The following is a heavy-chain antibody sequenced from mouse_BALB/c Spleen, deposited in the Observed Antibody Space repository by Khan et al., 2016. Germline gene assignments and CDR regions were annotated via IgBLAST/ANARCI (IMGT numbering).Heavy chain of an antibody. V-gene: IGHV3-2*02. CDR1: GYSITSDYA. Sequence: EVQLQESGPGLMKPSQSLSLTCTVTGYSITSDYAWNWIRQFPGNKLEWMGYIIYSGSTTYTPSLKSRISITRDTSKNQFFLQLNSVTIEDTATYYFPSDGPNYAMDSWGQGTSVPVSS. D-gene: IGHD2-3*01. CDR2: IIYSGST. CDR3: PSDGPNYAMDS. J-gene: IGHJ4*01.